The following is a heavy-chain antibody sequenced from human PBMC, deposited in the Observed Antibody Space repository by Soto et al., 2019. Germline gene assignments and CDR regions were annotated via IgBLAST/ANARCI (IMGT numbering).Heavy chain of an antibody. CDR3: ATRYSYVHF. D-gene: IGHD5-18*01. V-gene: IGHV1-2*02. Sequence: ASVKVSCKSSGYAFTGYYIHWVRQAPGQGLEWMGWVNPNSGDTNYAQKFQGRVTMTRDTSFSTAYMELSSLRSDDTAVYYCATRYSYVHFWGQGTLVTVSS. CDR1: GYAFTGYY. J-gene: IGHJ4*02. CDR2: VNPNSGDT.